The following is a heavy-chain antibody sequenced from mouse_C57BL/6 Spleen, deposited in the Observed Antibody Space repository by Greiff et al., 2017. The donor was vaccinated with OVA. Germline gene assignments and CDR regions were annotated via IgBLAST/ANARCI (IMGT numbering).Heavy chain of an antibody. D-gene: IGHD1-1*01. CDR3: ARPTYYGSSYDY. Sequence: QVQLQQPGAELVKPGASVKMSCKASGYTFTSYWITWVKQRPGQGLEWIGDIYPGSGSTNYNAKFKSKATLTVDTSSSTAYMQHSSLTSEDSAVYYCARPTYYGSSYDYWGQGTTLTVSS. J-gene: IGHJ2*01. CDR1: GYTFTSYW. CDR2: IYPGSGST. V-gene: IGHV1-55*01.